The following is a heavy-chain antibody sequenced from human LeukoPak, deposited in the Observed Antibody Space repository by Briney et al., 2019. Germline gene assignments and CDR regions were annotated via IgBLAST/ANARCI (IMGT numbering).Heavy chain of an antibody. CDR3: ARAATYNWNDVNY. CDR2: ISGSGGST. Sequence: GGSLRLSCAASGFTFSSYGMSWVRQAPGKGLEWVSAISGSGGSTYYADSVKGRFTISRDNAKNSVYLQMNSLRAEDTAVYYCARAATYNWNDVNYWGQGTLVTVSS. V-gene: IGHV3-23*01. D-gene: IGHD1-20*01. J-gene: IGHJ4*02. CDR1: GFTFSSYG.